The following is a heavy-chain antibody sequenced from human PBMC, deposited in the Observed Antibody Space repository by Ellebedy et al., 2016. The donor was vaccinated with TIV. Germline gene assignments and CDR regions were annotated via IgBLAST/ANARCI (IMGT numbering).Heavy chain of an antibody. J-gene: IGHJ3*02. CDR3: ARIRSDAFDI. V-gene: IGHV2-70*04. CDR2: IDWDDDK. Sequence: SGPTLVKPPQTLTLTCTFSGLSVNPDGMRVNWIRQPPGKALEWLARIDWDDDKFYSTSLKTRLTISKDTSKNQVVLTMTNMDPVDTATYYCARIRSDAFDIWGQGTMVTVSS. CDR1: GLSVNPDGMR.